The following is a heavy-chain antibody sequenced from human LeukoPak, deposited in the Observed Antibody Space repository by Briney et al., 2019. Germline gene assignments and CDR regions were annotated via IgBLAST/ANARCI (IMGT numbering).Heavy chain of an antibody. CDR2: IYSSGTT. V-gene: IGHV4-39*07. Sequence: KPSETLSLTCNVSGDTIISTTYCWVWIRQPPGKGLEWIGSIYSSGTTYYHASLKGRVTILVDTSKNQFSLNLNSVTAADTAVYYCVADPINFDYWGQGRLVTVSS. CDR3: VADPINFDY. J-gene: IGHJ4*02. CDR1: GDTIISTTYC.